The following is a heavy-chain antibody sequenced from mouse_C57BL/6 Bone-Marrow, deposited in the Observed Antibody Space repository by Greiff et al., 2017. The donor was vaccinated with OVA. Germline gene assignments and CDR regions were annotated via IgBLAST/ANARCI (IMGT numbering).Heavy chain of an antibody. V-gene: IGHV1-55*01. CDR1: GYTFTSYW. J-gene: IGHJ4*01. Sequence: QVQLQQPGAELVKPGASVKMSCKASGYTFTSYWITWVKQRPGQGLAWIGDIYPGSGSTNYNEKFKSKATLTVDTSSSTAYMQLSSLTSEDSAVYYCAREGGNGDYYAMDYWGQGTSVTVSS. D-gene: IGHD2-1*01. CDR2: IYPGSGST. CDR3: AREGGNGDYYAMDY.